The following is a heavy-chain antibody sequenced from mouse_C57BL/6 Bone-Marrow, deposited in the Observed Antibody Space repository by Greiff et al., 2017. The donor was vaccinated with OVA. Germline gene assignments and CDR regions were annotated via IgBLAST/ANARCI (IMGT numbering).Heavy chain of an antibody. V-gene: IGHV5-6*01. CDR3: AGEGYYFAD. D-gene: IGHD2-3*01. CDR2: ISSGGSYT. Sequence: EVKLMESGGDLVKPGGSLKLSCAASGFTFSSYGMSWVRQTPDKRLEWVATISSGGSYTYDPDSVKGRFTIYRDNAKNTLYLQMSSLKSEDTAMYDSAGEGYYFADWGQGTLVTVSA. CDR1: GFTFSSYG. J-gene: IGHJ3*01.